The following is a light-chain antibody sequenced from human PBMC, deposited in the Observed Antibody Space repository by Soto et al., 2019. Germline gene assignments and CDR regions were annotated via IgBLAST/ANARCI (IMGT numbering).Light chain of an antibody. Sequence: QSVLTQPPSVSGAPGQRVTISCTGSSSNIGAGYEVHWYQQLPGTAPKLPIYGNSNRPSGVPDRFSGSKSGTSASLAITGLQAEDEADYYSQSYDSSLSGVVFGGGTKLTVL. CDR2: GNS. CDR3: QSYDSSLSGVV. V-gene: IGLV1-40*01. J-gene: IGLJ2*01. CDR1: SSNIGAGYE.